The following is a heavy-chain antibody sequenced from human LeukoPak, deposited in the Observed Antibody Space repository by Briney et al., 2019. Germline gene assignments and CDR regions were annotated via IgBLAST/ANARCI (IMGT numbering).Heavy chain of an antibody. CDR3: ARRRRYNDYADY. V-gene: IGHV4-38-2*02. J-gene: IGHJ4*02. Sequence: SETLSLTCTVSGYSISSGYYWGWIRQSPGKGLEWIGTTYHRGNTYYNPSLKSRVTVSVDTSKNQFSLKLSSVTAADTAVYYCARRRRYNDYADYWGQGTLVTVSS. CDR2: TYHRGNT. D-gene: IGHD3-9*01. CDR1: GYSISSGYY.